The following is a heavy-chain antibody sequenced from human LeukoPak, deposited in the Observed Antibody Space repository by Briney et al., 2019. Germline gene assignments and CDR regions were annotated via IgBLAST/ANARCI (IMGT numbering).Heavy chain of an antibody. J-gene: IGHJ4*02. V-gene: IGHV1-2*02. D-gene: IGHD3-22*01. CDR1: GYTFTGYY. CDR3: ARDGDDSSGSDLDY. Sequence: ASVKVSCKASGYTFTGYYMHRVRQAPGQGLEWMGWINPNSGGTNYAQKFQGRVTMTRDTSISTAYMELSRLRSDDTAVYYCARDGDDSSGSDLDYWGQGTLVTVSS. CDR2: INPNSGGT.